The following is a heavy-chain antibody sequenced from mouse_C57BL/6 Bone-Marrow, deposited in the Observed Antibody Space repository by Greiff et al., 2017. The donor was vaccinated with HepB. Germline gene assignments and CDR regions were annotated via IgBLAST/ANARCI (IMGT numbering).Heavy chain of an antibody. Sequence: EVKLMESGGGLVKPGGSLKLSCAASGFTFSSYTMSWVRQTPEKRLEWVATISGGGGNTYYPDSVKGRFTISRDNAKNTLYLQMSSLRSEDTALYYCARHRMITTRRRSHWYFDVWGTGTTVTVSS. CDR1: GFTFSSYT. CDR2: ISGGGGNT. D-gene: IGHD2-4*01. CDR3: ARHRMITTRRRSHWYFDV. J-gene: IGHJ1*03. V-gene: IGHV5-9*01.